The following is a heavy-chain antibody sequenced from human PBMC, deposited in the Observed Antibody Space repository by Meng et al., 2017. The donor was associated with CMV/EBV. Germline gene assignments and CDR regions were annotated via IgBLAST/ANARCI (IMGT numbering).Heavy chain of an antibody. CDR3: ARALPLAPVGYYFDY. Sequence: GESLKISCAASGFTFSSYWMHWVRQAPGKGLVWVSRINSDGSSTSYADSVKGRFTISRDNAKNTLHLQMNSLRAEDTAVYYCARALPLAPVGYYFDYWGQGTLVTVSS. J-gene: IGHJ4*02. D-gene: IGHD3-10*01. CDR1: GFTFSSYW. V-gene: IGHV3-74*01. CDR2: INSDGSST.